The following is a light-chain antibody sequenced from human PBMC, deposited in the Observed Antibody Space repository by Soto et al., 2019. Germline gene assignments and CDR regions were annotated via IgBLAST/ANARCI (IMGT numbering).Light chain of an antibody. CDR3: QQYETFSGT. V-gene: IGKV1-5*01. Sequence: DIQMTHSPSSLSASIGDIFTITCRASQSVSGWLAWYQQKPGEAPKLLIYDASALPRGVPSRFSGSGSGTKFTLTIASLQPDDFATYYCQQYETFSGTFGPGTKVDIK. CDR2: DAS. J-gene: IGKJ1*01. CDR1: QSVSGW.